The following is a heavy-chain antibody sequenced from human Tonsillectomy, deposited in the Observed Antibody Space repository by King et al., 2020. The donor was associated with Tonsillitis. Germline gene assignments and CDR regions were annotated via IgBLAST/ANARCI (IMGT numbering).Heavy chain of an antibody. J-gene: IGHJ4*02. CDR1: GFSFSNSA. V-gene: IGHV3-33*01. CDR2: MWYDGTTQ. Sequence: HVQLVESGGGVVQPGRSLRLSCAASGFSFSNSALHWVRQAPGKGLEWVAVMWYDGTTQFCADSVKGRFTISRDNSKSTMYLQMNSLRAEDTAVYYCARVTEHYYHTATYSQSYFDSWGQGTLVTVSS. CDR3: ARVTEHYYHTATYSQSYFDS. D-gene: IGHD3-22*01.